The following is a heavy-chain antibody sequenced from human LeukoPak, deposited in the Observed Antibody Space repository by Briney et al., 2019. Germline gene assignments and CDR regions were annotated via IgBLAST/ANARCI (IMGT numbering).Heavy chain of an antibody. CDR3: ARERGRSYGSVPYYYFYMDV. D-gene: IGHD5-18*01. V-gene: IGHV4-4*07. Sequence: SETLSLTCTGSGGSISSYYWSWIRQPAGKGLEWIGRIYTSGSTNYNPSLKSRVTMSVDTSKNQFSMKLCSVTAADTAVYYCARERGRSYGSVPYYYFYMDVWGKGTTVTVSS. J-gene: IGHJ6*03. CDR2: IYTSGST. CDR1: GGSISSYY.